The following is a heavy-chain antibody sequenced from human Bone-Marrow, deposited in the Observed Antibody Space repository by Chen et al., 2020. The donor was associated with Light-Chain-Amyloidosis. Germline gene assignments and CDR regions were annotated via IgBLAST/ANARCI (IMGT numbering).Heavy chain of an antibody. CDR1: GYTFPNYW. J-gene: IGHJ4*02. D-gene: IGHD5-12*01. CDR2: IYPDDSDA. V-gene: IGHV5-51*01. CDR3: ARRRDGYNFDY. Sequence: EVQLEQPGPEVKKPGESLKISGKGSGYTFPNYWIGWVRQMPGKGLEWMGVIYPDDSDARYSPSFEGQVTISADKSITTAYLQWRSLKASDTAMYYCARRRDGYNFDYWGQGTLVTVSS.